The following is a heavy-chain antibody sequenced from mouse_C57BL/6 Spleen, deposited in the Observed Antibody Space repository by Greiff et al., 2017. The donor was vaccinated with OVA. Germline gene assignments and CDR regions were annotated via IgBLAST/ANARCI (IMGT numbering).Heavy chain of an antibody. V-gene: IGHV1-80*01. D-gene: IGHD1-1*01. CDR3: ARVSRITTGFDY. J-gene: IGHJ2*01. Sequence: QVQLQQSGAELVKPGASVKISCKASGYAFSSYWMNWVKQRPGKGLEWIGQIYPGDGDTNYNGKFKGKATLTADKSSSTAYMQLSSLTSEDSAVYFCARVSRITTGFDYWGQGTTLTVSS. CDR2: IYPGDGDT. CDR1: GYAFSSYW.